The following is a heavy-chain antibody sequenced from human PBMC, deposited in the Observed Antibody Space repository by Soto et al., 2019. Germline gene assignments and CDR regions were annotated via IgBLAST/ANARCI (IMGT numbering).Heavy chain of an antibody. CDR1: GYTFTGYY. V-gene: IGHV1-2*04. Sequence: QVQLVQSGAEVKKPGASVKVSCKASGYTFTGYYMHWMRQAPGQGLEWMGWINPNSGETDYAQNFQGWVTMTRDMSASTAYMELSRLTSNDTAVYYCARGGGLNYYYSIDVWGKGTTVTVSS. CDR3: ARGGGLNYYYSIDV. J-gene: IGHJ6*03. CDR2: INPNSGET.